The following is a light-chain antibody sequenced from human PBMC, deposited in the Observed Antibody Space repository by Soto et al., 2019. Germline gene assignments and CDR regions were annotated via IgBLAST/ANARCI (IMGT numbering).Light chain of an antibody. J-gene: IGKJ5*01. CDR3: QQANSFPIT. V-gene: IGKV3-20*01. CDR2: GAS. CDR1: QPVSSNY. Sequence: EIVLTQSPGTLSLSPGERATLSCRASQPVSSNYLAWYQQKPGQAPRLLIYGASSRATDIPDRFSGSGSGTDFTLTISSLQPEDFATYYCQQANSFPITFGQGTRLEIK.